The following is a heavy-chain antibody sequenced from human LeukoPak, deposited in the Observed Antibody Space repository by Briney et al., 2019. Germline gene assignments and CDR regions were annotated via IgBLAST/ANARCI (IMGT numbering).Heavy chain of an antibody. Sequence: SETLSLTCTVSGGSISSYYWSWLRQPPGKGLEWIGYISYSGSTNYNPPLKSRVTMSVDTSKNQFSLKLSSVTAADTAVYYCARGMGGPDYWGQGTLVTVSS. CDR3: ARGMGGPDY. V-gene: IGHV4-59*01. CDR1: GGSISSYY. J-gene: IGHJ4*02. CDR2: ISYSGST. D-gene: IGHD2-15*01.